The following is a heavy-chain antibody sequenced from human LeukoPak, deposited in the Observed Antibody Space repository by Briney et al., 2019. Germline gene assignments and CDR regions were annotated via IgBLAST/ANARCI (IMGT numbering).Heavy chain of an antibody. V-gene: IGHV3-21*04. J-gene: IGHJ4*02. Sequence: PGGSLRLSCAASGFTFSSYSMNWVRQAPGKGLEWVSSISSSSSYIYYADSVEGRFTISRDNSKNTLYLQMNSLRAEDTAVYYCAKENIWFGELANDYWGQGTLVTVSS. D-gene: IGHD3-10*01. CDR3: AKENIWFGELANDY. CDR2: ISSSSSYI. CDR1: GFTFSSYS.